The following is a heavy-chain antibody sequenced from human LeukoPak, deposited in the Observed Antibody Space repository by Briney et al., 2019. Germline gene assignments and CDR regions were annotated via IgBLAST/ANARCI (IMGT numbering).Heavy chain of an antibody. J-gene: IGHJ4*02. CDR2: FDPEHGEM. CDR3: ATGGPWDLLKY. V-gene: IGHV1-24*01. CDR1: GDTLTELS. Sequence: GASVKVSCKVSGDTLTELSMHWVRQAPGKGLEWMGGFDPEHGEMIYAQKLQGRVTMTEDRSTDTAYMELSSLRSEDTAVYYCATGGPWDLLKYWGQGTLVTVSS. D-gene: IGHD3-9*01.